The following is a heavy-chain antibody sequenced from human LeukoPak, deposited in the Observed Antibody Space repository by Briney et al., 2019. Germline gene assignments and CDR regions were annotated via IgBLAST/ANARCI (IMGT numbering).Heavy chain of an antibody. Sequence: SETLSLTCAVSTYFISDGYYWGWIRQPPGKGREWIGNIYHSGRTYYNTSLKSRVTISVDTSKNQFSLTLSYVTAADTAVYYCGRISFFGTYYFDHWGQGTLVIVSS. D-gene: IGHD3-3*02. J-gene: IGHJ4*02. V-gene: IGHV4-38-2*01. CDR3: GRISFFGTYYFDH. CDR1: TYFISDGYY. CDR2: IYHSGRT.